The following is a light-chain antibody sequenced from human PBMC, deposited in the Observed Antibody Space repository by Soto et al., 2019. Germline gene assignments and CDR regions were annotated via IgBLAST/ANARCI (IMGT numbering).Light chain of an antibody. Sequence: QSALTQPASVSGSPGQSITISCTGTSSDVGAYNYVSWYQQEPGKAPKLMIHDVSNRPSGVSNRFSGSKSGNTASLTISGLQAEDEADYYCRSYTSSSTRVFGTGTKLTVL. CDR3: RSYTSSSTRV. J-gene: IGLJ1*01. CDR1: SSDVGAYNY. V-gene: IGLV2-14*03. CDR2: DVS.